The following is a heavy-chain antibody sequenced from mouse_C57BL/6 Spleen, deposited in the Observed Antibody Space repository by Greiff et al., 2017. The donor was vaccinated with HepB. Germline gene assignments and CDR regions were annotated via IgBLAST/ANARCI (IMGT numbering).Heavy chain of an antibody. CDR1: GYTFTSYW. CDR2: IHPNSGST. D-gene: IGHD1-1*01. J-gene: IGHJ2*01. CDR3: ARYPHYYGSSSLDY. Sequence: VQLQQPGAELVKPGASVKLSCKASGYTFTSYWMHWVKQRPGQGLEWIGMIHPNSGSTNYNEKFKSKATLTVDKSSSTAYMQLSSLTSEDSAVYYCARYPHYYGSSSLDYWGQGTTLTVSS. V-gene: IGHV1-64*01.